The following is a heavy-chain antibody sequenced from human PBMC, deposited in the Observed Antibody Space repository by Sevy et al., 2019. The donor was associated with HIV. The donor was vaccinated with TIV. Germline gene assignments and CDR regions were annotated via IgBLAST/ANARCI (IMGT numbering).Heavy chain of an antibody. CDR3: XXXXXXXXTGYYDY. D-gene: IGHD3-9*01. CDR1: GGTFSSYG. V-gene: IGHV1-69*13. Sequence: ASVKVSCKASGGTFSSYGISWVRQAPGQGLEWMGGIIPLFDTTNNAQKFQDRVTFTADESTSTAYMELSSLRSEDTXXXXXXXXXXXXXTGYYDYWGQGTLVTVSS. J-gene: IGHJ4*02. CDR2: IIPLFDTT.